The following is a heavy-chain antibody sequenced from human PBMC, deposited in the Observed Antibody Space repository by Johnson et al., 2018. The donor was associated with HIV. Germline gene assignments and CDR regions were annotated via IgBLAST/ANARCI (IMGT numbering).Heavy chain of an antibody. V-gene: IGHV3-30-3*01. CDR1: GFTFSSYA. CDR2: ISYDGSNK. Sequence: QVQLVESGGGVVQPGRSLRLSCAASGFTFSSYAMHWVRQAPGKGLEWVAVISYDGSNKYYADSVKGRFTISRDNSKTLYLQMNSLRAEDTAVYYCARDTWNDEGVAFDIWGQGTMVTVSS. CDR3: ARDTWNDEGVAFDI. D-gene: IGHD1-1*01. J-gene: IGHJ3*02.